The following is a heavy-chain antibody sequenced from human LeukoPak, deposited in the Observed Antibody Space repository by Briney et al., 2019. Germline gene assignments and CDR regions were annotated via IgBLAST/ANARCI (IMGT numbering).Heavy chain of an antibody. CDR1: GFTFSSYA. J-gene: IGHJ4*02. CDR2: ISGSGGTT. D-gene: IGHD3-22*01. Sequence: GGSLRLSCAASGFTFSSYAMNWVRQASGKGLECVSVISGSGGTTNYADSVKGRFTISRDNSKNTLYLQMNSLRAEDTAVYYCAKDRVVVTTTDTDYWGQGTLVSVSS. V-gene: IGHV3-23*01. CDR3: AKDRVVVTTTDTDY.